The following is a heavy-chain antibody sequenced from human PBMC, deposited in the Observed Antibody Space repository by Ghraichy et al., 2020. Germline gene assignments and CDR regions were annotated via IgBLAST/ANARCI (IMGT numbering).Heavy chain of an antibody. CDR3: ARGSRVVRFYYYDGMDV. CDR1: GFTFSGYS. Sequence: GESLNISCVGSGFTFSGYSMNWVRQSPGKGLERVSYITSSSRTISYADSVKGRFTISRDNAQNSLYLQMNSLRDEDTAVYYCARGSRVVRFYYYDGMDVWGQGTTVTVSS. V-gene: IGHV3-48*02. J-gene: IGHJ6*02. D-gene: IGHD4-23*01. CDR2: ITSSSRTI.